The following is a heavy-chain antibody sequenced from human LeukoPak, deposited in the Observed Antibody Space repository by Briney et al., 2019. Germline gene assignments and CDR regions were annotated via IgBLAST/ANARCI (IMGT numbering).Heavy chain of an antibody. CDR3: ARDGGDGGFDY. D-gene: IGHD2-15*01. J-gene: IGHJ4*02. Sequence: GGSLRLSCAASGFTFSSCAMAWVRQAPGKGLEWVSASGGSGGSTYYADSVKGRFTISRDNSKNTLYPQMNSLRAEDTAVYYCARDGGDGGFDYWGQGTLVTVSS. CDR1: GFTFSSCA. CDR2: SGGSGGST. V-gene: IGHV3-23*01.